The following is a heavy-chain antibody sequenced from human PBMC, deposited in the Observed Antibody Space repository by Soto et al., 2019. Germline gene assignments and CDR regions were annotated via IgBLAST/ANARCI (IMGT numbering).Heavy chain of an antibody. V-gene: IGHV3-48*01. J-gene: IGHJ4*02. CDR3: ARGLGCSGGSCSFDY. CDR2: ISSSSSTI. Sequence: EVQVVESGGGLVQPGGSLRLSCAVSGFTFSSYSMNWVRQAPGKGLEWVSYISSSSSTIYYADSVKGRFTSSRDKAKNSLYLQMNSLRAEDTAVYYCARGLGCSGGSCSFDYWGQGTLVTVSS. D-gene: IGHD2-15*01. CDR1: GFTFSSYS.